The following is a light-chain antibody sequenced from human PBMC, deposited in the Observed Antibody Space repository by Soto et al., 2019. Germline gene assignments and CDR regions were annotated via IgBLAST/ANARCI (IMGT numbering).Light chain of an antibody. CDR2: EAS. CDR1: QSISSW. J-gene: IGKJ4*01. CDR3: EDYSSSSGLT. Sequence: DIQMTQSPSTLSASVGDRVTITCRASQSISSWLAWYQQKPGKAPKLLIYEASSLKSGVPSRFSGSGSATEFTLTISCLQTDDFATYYCEDYSSSSGLTFGGGTEVDIK. V-gene: IGKV1-5*03.